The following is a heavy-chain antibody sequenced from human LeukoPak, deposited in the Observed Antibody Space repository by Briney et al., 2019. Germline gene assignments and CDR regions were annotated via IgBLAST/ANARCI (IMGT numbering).Heavy chain of an antibody. CDR3: ARMSYTTSRDY. CDR2: IYYTGST. V-gene: IGHV4-59*01. CDR1: GGSISSYY. D-gene: IGHD6-13*01. J-gene: IGHJ4*02. Sequence: SETLSLTCTVSGGSISSYYWSWIRQPPGKGLEWIGYIYYTGSTNYNPSLKSRVTISVDTSKNQFSLRLSSVTAADTAVYYCARMSYTTSRDYWGQGTLVTVSS.